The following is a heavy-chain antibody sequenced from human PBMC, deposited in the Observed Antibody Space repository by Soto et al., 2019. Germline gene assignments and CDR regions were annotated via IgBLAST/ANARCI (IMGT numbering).Heavy chain of an antibody. D-gene: IGHD3-10*01. CDR1: GYTFTGYY. Sequence: ASVKVSCKASGYTFTGYYMHWVRQAPGQGLEWMGWINPNSGGTNDAQKFQGWVTMTRDTSISTAYMELSRLRSDDTAVYYCARVPYGSGSYYDYWGQGTLVTVSS. V-gene: IGHV1-2*04. CDR2: INPNSGGT. J-gene: IGHJ4*02. CDR3: ARVPYGSGSYYDY.